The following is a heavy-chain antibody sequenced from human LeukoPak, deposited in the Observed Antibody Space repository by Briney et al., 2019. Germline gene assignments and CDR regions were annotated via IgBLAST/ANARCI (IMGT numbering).Heavy chain of an antibody. CDR1: GGSMSSYY. CDR2: IYYSGST. Sequence: SETLSLTCTVSGGSMSSYYWSWIRQPPGKGLEWIGYIYYSGSTDYNPSLKSRVTISIDTSKNQFSLKLSSVTAADTALYYCARVSKVYSYGILFDYWGQGTLVTVSS. V-gene: IGHV4-59*01. D-gene: IGHD5-18*01. CDR3: ARVSKVYSYGILFDY. J-gene: IGHJ4*02.